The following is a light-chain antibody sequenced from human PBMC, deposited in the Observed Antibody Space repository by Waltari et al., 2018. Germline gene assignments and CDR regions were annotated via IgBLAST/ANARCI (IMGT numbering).Light chain of an antibody. V-gene: IGLV2-8*01. CDR3: CSYAGINSV. J-gene: IGLJ6*01. CDR2: EVT. CDR1: SSDVGNYDY. Sequence: QSALTQPPSASGSPGQSVTISCTGSSSDVGNYDYVSWYQQHPGKAPKLMLYEVTKRPSGVPDRFSGSKSGNTAFLTVSGLQAEDEADYYCCSYAGINSVFGGGTKVTVL.